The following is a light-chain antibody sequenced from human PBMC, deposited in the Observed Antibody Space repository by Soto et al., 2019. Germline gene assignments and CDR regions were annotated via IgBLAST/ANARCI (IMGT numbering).Light chain of an antibody. CDR1: QSVSSSY. V-gene: IGKV3-20*01. CDR3: QQYGSPWT. Sequence: EIVLTQSPCTLSLSPGEIATLSCRASQSVSSSYLAWYQQKPGQAPRLLIYGASSRATGIPDRFSGSGSGTDFTLTISRLEPEAFAVYYCQQYGSPWTFGQGTKV. J-gene: IGKJ1*01. CDR2: GAS.